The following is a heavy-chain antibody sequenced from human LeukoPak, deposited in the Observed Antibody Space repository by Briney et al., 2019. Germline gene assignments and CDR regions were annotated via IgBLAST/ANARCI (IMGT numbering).Heavy chain of an antibody. CDR3: ARADSGYSDFDY. D-gene: IGHD3-22*01. V-gene: IGHV3-11*04. CDR1: GFTFSDYY. CDR2: VDSSGSTR. Sequence: GGSLRLSCAASGFTFSDYYMTWIRQAPGKGLEWVSYVDSSGSTRYNADSVKGRFTISRDNSKNTLYLQMNSLRAEDTAVYYCARADSGYSDFDYWGQGTLVTVSS. J-gene: IGHJ4*02.